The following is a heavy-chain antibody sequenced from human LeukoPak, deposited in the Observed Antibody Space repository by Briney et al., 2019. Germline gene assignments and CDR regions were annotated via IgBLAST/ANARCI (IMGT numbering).Heavy chain of an antibody. D-gene: IGHD6-13*01. CDR2: ISSSGSTI. Sequence: PGGSLRLSCAASGFTFSSYEMNWVRQAPGKGLEWVSYISSSGSTIYYADSVKGRFTISRDNAKNSLYLQMNSLRAEDTAVYYCARAVRGSSWYYYYYGMDVWGQGTTVTVSS. CDR1: GFTFSSYE. V-gene: IGHV3-48*03. CDR3: ARAVRGSSWYYYYYGMDV. J-gene: IGHJ6*02.